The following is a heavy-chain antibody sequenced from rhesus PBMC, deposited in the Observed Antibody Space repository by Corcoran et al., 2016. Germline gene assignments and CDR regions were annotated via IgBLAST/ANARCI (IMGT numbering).Heavy chain of an antibody. CDR2: TSYIGTP. CDR1: GGSISSSYYY. CDR3: ARLQTKYSSWSVGFDY. J-gene: IGHJ4*01. V-gene: IGHV4-122*02. D-gene: IGHD6-13*01. Sequence: QVQLQESGPGLVKPSETLSLTCAVSGGSISSSYYYWSWIRQAPGKGRVGIGYTSYIGTPTTTPSLKLRVPISRDTSKSHFSRKLSSGTAADTAVYYCARLQTKYSSWSVGFDYWGQGVLVTVSS.